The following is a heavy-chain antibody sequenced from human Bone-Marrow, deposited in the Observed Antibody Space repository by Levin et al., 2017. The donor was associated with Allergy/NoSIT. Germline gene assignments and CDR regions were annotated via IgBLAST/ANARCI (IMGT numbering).Heavy chain of an antibody. J-gene: IGHJ4*02. CDR3: AKDLISAAGTPFYFDH. Sequence: GGSLRLSCAASGFTFSSYVMSWVRRAPGKGLEFVSGISGSGDNTYYADSVKGRFTISRDNSKNTLFLQMNSLRADDTAVYYCAKDLISAAGTPFYFDHWGQGTLVTVSS. CDR1: GFTFSSYV. D-gene: IGHD6-13*01. CDR2: ISGSGDNT. V-gene: IGHV3-23*01.